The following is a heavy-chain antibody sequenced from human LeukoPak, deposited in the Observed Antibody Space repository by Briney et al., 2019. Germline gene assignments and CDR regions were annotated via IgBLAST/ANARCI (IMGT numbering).Heavy chain of an antibody. V-gene: IGHV3-48*03. J-gene: IGHJ4*02. Sequence: GGSLRLSCAASGFTFSSYEMNWVRQAPGKGLEWVSYISSSGSTRYYADSVKGRFTISRDNAKNSLYLQMNSLRAEDTAVYYCARDHRSQYSSSWYGGIYFDYWGQGTLVTVSS. D-gene: IGHD6-13*01. CDR1: GFTFSSYE. CDR2: ISSSGSTR. CDR3: ARDHRSQYSSSWYGGIYFDY.